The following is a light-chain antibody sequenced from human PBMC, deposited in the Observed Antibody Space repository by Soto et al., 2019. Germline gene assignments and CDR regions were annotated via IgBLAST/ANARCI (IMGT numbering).Light chain of an antibody. CDR2: TAS. CDR1: QGISNY. V-gene: IGKV1-27*01. Sequence: DIQMTPSPSSLSASVGDRVTITCRASQGISNYLAWYQQKPGKVPKLLIHTASTLQSGVPSRFSGSGSGTDFTLTISSLQPADVATYYCQKYNSAPLTFGGEPKVDIK. CDR3: QKYNSAPLT. J-gene: IGKJ4*01.